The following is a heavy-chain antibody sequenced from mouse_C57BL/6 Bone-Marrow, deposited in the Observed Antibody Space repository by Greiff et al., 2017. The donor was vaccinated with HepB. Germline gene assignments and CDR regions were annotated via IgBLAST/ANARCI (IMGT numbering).Heavy chain of an antibody. CDR1: GFTFSSYG. J-gene: IGHJ2*01. Sequence: EVQRVESGGDLVKPGGSLKLSCAASGFTFSSYGMSWVRQTPDKRLEWVATISSGGSYTYYPDSVKGRFTVSRDNATNTQYLQMSSQKSEDTAMYYSAGQELPDLDYWGQGTTLTVSS. CDR3: AGQELPDLDY. V-gene: IGHV5-6*01. CDR2: ISSGGSYT. D-gene: IGHD1-1*01.